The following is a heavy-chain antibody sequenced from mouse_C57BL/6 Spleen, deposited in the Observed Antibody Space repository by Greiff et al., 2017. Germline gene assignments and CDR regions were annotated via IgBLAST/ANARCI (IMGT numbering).Heavy chain of an antibody. D-gene: IGHD1-1*01. V-gene: IGHV1-55*01. CDR1: GYTFTSYW. J-gene: IGHJ2*01. CDR3: ARSGDYYGSSYPLFDY. CDR2: IYPGSGST. Sequence: VQLQQPGAELVKPGASVKMSCKASGYTFTSYWITWVKQRPGQGLEWIGDIYPGSGSTNYNEKFKSKATLTVDTSSSTAYMQLSSLTSEDSAVYYCARSGDYYGSSYPLFDYWGQGTTLTVSS.